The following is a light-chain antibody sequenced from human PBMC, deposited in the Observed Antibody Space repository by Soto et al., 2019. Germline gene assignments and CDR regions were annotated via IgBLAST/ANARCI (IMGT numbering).Light chain of an antibody. CDR2: YAS. CDR3: QQYNNLPPIT. Sequence: EIMMTQSPATLSVSPGERATLSCRASQSVRNNLAWYQQRRGQAPRLLIYYASTRATGVPARFSGSGSGTEFTLTISSLQSEDSALYYCQQYNNLPPITFGQGTRLEIK. J-gene: IGKJ5*01. CDR1: QSVRNN. V-gene: IGKV3-15*01.